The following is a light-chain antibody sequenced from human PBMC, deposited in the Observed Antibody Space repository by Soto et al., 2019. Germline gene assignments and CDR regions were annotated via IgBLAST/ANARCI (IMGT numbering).Light chain of an antibody. J-gene: IGKJ1*01. CDR1: QSVRSSY. CDR3: QQYSSSPRT. CDR2: GVS. Sequence: EIVLTQSPGTLSLSPGERATLSCRASQSVRSSYLAWYQQKLGQAPRLLIYGVSNRATGIPDRFSGSGSGTDFTFTISRLESEDFADYYCQQYSSSPRTFGQGNKVESK. V-gene: IGKV3-20*01.